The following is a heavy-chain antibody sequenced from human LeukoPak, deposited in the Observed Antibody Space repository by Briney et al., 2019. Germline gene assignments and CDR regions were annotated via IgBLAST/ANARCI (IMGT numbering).Heavy chain of an antibody. D-gene: IGHD2-2*01. Sequence: SQTLSLTCTVSGGSISSVGYYWSWIRRHPGKGLEWIGSIYYSGSTYYNPSLKSRVTISVDTSKNQFSLKLKSVTAADTAVYHCARGYAPFDPWGQGTLVTVSS. CDR2: IYYSGST. CDR3: ARGYAPFDP. V-gene: IGHV4-31*03. CDR1: GGSISSVGYY. J-gene: IGHJ5*02.